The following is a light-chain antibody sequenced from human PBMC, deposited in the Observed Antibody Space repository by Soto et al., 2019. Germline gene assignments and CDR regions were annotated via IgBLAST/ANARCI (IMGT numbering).Light chain of an antibody. CDR1: QTINAAH. Sequence: EIVLTQSPGTLSLSPGERASLSCRASQTINAAHLAWYQQKPGQAPRLLIYGASNRAAGIPDRFSGSASGTDFTLTISRLEPEDFAVYYCQQYVNSPRTFGQGTKVEIK. CDR2: GAS. CDR3: QQYVNSPRT. V-gene: IGKV3-20*01. J-gene: IGKJ1*01.